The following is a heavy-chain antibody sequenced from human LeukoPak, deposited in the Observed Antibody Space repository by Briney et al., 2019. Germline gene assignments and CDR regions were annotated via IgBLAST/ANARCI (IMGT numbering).Heavy chain of an antibody. D-gene: IGHD3-16*01. V-gene: IGHV4-39*01. Sequence: SETLSLTCTVSGGSISTSSYYWVWVRQPPGKGRELIGSSFYSGRTYYNSSFNSQITLSMDSSRNQFSVNLSSVTAADTAVYFCARQHNGGDHWRDWFDPWGQGILVTVSS. CDR2: SFYSGRT. CDR1: GGSISTSSYY. CDR3: ARQHNGGDHWRDWFDP. J-gene: IGHJ5*02.